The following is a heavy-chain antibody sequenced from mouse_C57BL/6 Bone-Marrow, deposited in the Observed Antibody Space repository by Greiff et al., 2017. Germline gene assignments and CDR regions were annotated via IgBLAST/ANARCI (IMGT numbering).Heavy chain of an antibody. CDR1: GFTFSSYA. V-gene: IGHV5-9-1*02. CDR2: ISSGGDYI. J-gene: IGHJ2*01. CDR3: TRGPSYGILYYFDY. D-gene: IGHD2-1*01. Sequence: EVMLVESGEGLVKPGGSLKLSCAASGFTFSSYAMSWVRQTPEKRLEWVAYISSGGDYIYYADTVKGRFTISRDNARNTLYLQMSSLKSEDTAMYYCTRGPSYGILYYFDYWGQGTTLTVSS.